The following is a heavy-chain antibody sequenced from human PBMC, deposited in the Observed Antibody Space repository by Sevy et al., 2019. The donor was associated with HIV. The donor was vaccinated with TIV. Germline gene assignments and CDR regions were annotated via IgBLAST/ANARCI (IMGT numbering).Heavy chain of an antibody. CDR2: IRYDGSNK. V-gene: IGHV3-30*02. CDR1: GFTFSIYG. Sequence: GGSLRLSCAASGFTFSIYGMHWVRQAPGKGLEWVAFIRYDGSNKYYADSVKGRFTISRDNSTNTLYLKMNSLRAEDSAVYYCARDIAGFGSRGPYYYYGMDVWGQGTTVTVSS. J-gene: IGHJ6*02. CDR3: ARDIAGFGSRGPYYYYGMDV. D-gene: IGHD6-13*01.